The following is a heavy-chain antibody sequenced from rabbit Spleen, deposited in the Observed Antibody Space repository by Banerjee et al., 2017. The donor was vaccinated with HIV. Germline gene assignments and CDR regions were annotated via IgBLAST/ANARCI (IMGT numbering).Heavy chain of an antibody. CDR2: INIVTGKS. V-gene: IGHV1S45*01. D-gene: IGHD1-1*01. CDR1: GVSFSDKDV. J-gene: IGHJ4*01. CDR3: ARDLVAVIGWNFNL. Sequence: EQLEESGGGLVKPKGSLTLTCKASGVSFSDKDVMCWVRQAPGKGLEWIACINIVTGKSVYASWAKGRFTMSRTSSTTVTLQMTRLTAADTATYFCARDLVAVIGWNFNLWGPGTLVTVS.